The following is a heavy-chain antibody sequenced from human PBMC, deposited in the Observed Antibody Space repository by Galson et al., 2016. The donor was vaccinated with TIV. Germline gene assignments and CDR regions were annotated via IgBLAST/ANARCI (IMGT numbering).Heavy chain of an antibody. CDR3: AGDRGIFSMILVLHYYYGMDV. Sequence: SVKVSCKASGYTLTNYGISWVRQAPGQGLEWMGWISTYNGDTNYAEKFQGRVTMTTDTSTSTAHMELRSLRSDDTAVYYCAGDRGIFSMILVLHYYYGMDVWGQGTTVTVS. CDR1: GYTLTNYG. V-gene: IGHV1-18*04. D-gene: IGHD3-22*01. J-gene: IGHJ6*02. CDR2: ISTYNGDT.